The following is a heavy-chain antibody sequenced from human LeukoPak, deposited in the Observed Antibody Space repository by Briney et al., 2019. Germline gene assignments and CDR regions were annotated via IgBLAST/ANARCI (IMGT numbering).Heavy chain of an antibody. V-gene: IGHV3-74*01. CDR3: ARGGSGTFHI. Sequence: GGSLTLSCAASGFTFSGYWMHWVRQAPGKGLIWVSRINSDGGDTTYADSVRGRFTISRDNAKNTLYRQMNSLRADDTAVYYGARGGSGTFHIWGQGTMGTVSS. CDR1: GFTFSGYW. CDR2: INSDGGDT. J-gene: IGHJ3*02. D-gene: IGHD3-10*01.